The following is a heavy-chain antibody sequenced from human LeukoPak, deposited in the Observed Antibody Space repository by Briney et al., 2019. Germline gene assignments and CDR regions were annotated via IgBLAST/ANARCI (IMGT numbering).Heavy chain of an antibody. J-gene: IGHJ4*02. CDR3: ATSQRRRGIAAAGPPIFDY. Sequence: GRSLRLSCAAAGFTSSSYGTRWVRQAPGKGLEWVAVIWYDGSNKYYADSVKGRFTISRDNSKNTLYLQMNSLRAEDTAVYYCATSQRRRGIAAAGPPIFDYCGQGTLVTVSS. V-gene: IGHV3-33*01. CDR1: GFTSSSYG. CDR2: IWYDGSNK. D-gene: IGHD6-13*01.